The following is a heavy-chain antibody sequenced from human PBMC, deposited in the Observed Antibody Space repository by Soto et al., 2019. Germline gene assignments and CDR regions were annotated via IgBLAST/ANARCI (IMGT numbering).Heavy chain of an antibody. CDR3: ATAGHPSRPRRGSLDF. V-gene: IGHV4-31*03. J-gene: IGHJ4*02. D-gene: IGHD3-16*01. CDR1: GASVNSGGYY. Sequence: QVQLQESGPGLVKPSQTLSLTCTVSGASVNSGGYYWSWIRQHPGKGLEWIGYIYHSGNSYYIPSLQSRVTMSIDTSKNHLPLKLRSVTAADTAVYFCATAGHPSRPRRGSLDFWGQGIRLTSPQ. CDR2: IYHSGNS.